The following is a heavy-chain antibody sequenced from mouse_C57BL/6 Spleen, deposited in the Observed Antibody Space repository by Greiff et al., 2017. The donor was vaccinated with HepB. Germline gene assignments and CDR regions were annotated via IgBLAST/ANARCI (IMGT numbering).Heavy chain of an antibody. CDR3: ARPEETYYGGYFDV. V-gene: IGHV5-17*01. D-gene: IGHD1-1*02. Sequence: EVKVVESGGGLVKPGGSLKLSCAASGFTFSDYGMHWVRQAPEKGLEWVAYISSGSSTIYYADTVKGRFTISRDNAKNTLFLQMTSLRSEDTAMYYCARPEETYYGGYFDVWGTGTTVTVSS. CDR2: ISSGSSTI. CDR1: GFTFSDYG. J-gene: IGHJ1*03.